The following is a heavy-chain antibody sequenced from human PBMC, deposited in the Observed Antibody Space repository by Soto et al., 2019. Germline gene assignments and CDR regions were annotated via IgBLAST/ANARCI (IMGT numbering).Heavy chain of an antibody. J-gene: IGHJ4*02. Sequence: GGSLRLSCAASGFTFSSYAMHWVRQAPGKGLEYVSAISSNGGSTYYANSVKGRFTISRDNSKNTLYLQMGSLRAEDMAVYYCATDSSGSKLNGYYFDYWGQGTLVTVSS. CDR1: GFTFSSYA. CDR3: ATDSSGSKLNGYYFDY. CDR2: ISSNGGST. V-gene: IGHV3-64*01. D-gene: IGHD3-22*01.